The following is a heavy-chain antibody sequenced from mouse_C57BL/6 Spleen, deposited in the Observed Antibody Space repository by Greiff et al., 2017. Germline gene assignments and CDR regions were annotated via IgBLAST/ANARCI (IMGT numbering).Heavy chain of an antibody. CDR2: ILPGSGST. CDR3: ARTGSYYYGSSPAWLAY. D-gene: IGHD1-1*01. V-gene: IGHV1-9*01. CDR1: GYTFTGYW. Sequence: VQLQESGAELMKPGASVKLSCKATGYTFTGYWIEWVKQRPGHGLEWIGEILPGSGSTNYNEKFKGKATFTADTSSNTAYMQLSSLTTEDSAIYYCARTGSYYYGSSPAWLAYWGQGTLVTVSA. J-gene: IGHJ3*01.